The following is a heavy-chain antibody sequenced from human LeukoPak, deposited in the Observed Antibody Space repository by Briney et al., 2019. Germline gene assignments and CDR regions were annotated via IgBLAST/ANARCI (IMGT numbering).Heavy chain of an antibody. CDR1: VFTFSSFA. CDR2: VSGSGGST. CDR3: SIGQRVGVFSAYDPEVYFDY. D-gene: IGHD5-12*01. J-gene: IGHJ4*02. Sequence: GGSLRLSCVASVFTFSSFAMRGVRQAPGKGLEWVSVVSGSGGSTRYADSVKGRFTISRDNSKNTLYLQVNSLRAEDTAVYYVSIGQRVGVFSAYDPEVYFDYWGQGTLVTVSS. V-gene: IGHV3-23*01.